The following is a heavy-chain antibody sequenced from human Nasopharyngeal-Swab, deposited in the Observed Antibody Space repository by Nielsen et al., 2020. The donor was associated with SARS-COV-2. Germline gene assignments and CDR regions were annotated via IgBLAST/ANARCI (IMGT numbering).Heavy chain of an antibody. CDR1: GFTFSGFA. V-gene: IGHV3-23*01. CDR3: AKDLRGANFYRATYGFDV. CDR2: ISSGAGMT. D-gene: IGHD4/OR15-4a*01. J-gene: IGHJ6*02. Sequence: GESLKISCVGSGFTFSGFAMSWVRQTPEKGLEWVSAISSGAGMTYYADSVKGRATVSRENPKNTLYLELNSLRAEDTAVYFCAKDLRGANFYRATYGFDVWGQGTTVTVSS.